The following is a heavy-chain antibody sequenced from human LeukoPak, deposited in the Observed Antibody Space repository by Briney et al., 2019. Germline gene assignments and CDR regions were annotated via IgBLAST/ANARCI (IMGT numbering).Heavy chain of an antibody. V-gene: IGHV1-2*02. CDR3: ARDRGIAARRAYFDY. J-gene: IGHJ4*02. D-gene: IGHD6-6*01. CDR1: GYTFTGYD. CDR2: INPNSGGT. Sequence: GASVKVSCKASGYTFTGYDMHWVRQAPGQGLEWMGRINPNSGGTNYAQRFQGRVTMTRDTSISTAYMELSRLRSDDTAVYYCARDRGIAARRAYFDYWGQGTLVTVSS.